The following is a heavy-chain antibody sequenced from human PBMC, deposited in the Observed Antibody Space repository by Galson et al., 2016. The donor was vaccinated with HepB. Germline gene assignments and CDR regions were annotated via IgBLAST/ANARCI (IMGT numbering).Heavy chain of an antibody. CDR1: SGSIYSDNYW. CDR2: IHYSRTT. V-gene: IGHV4-39*01. Sequence: ETLSLTCTVSSGSIYSDNYWWGWMRQPPGRGLEWIASIHYSRTTHYNPSLKSRPTISVDTSKNQFSLYLTSMSAADTAVYFCARFPRGIGLILEGSWGQGILVTVSS. D-gene: IGHD2/OR15-2a*01. J-gene: IGHJ4*02. CDR3: ARFPRGIGLILEGS.